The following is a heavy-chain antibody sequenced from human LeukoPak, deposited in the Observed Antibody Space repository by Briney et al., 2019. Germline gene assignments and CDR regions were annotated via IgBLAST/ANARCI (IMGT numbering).Heavy chain of an antibody. CDR3: ARDFTMVRGVPR. CDR2: ISSSGSTI. D-gene: IGHD3-10*01. Sequence: GGSLRLSCAASGFTFSTYSMNWVRQAPGKGLEWVSYISSSGSTIYYADSVKGRFTISRDNAKNSLYLQMNSLRAEDTAVYYCARDFTMVRGVPRWGQGTLVTVSS. CDR1: GFTFSTYS. J-gene: IGHJ4*02. V-gene: IGHV3-48*04.